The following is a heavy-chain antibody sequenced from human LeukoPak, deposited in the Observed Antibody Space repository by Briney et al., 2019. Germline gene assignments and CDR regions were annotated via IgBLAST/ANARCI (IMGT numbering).Heavy chain of an antibody. CDR2: ISSSSSYI. CDR3: ARDVASAYYYGSGSYAWFDP. V-gene: IGHV3-21*01. J-gene: IGHJ5*02. D-gene: IGHD3-10*01. Sequence: PGGSLRLSRAASGFTFSSYSMNWVRQAPGKGLEWVSSISSSSSYIYYADSVKGRFTISRDNAKNSLYLQMNSLRAEDTAVYYCARDVASAYYYGSGSYAWFDPWGQGTLVTVSS. CDR1: GFTFSSYS.